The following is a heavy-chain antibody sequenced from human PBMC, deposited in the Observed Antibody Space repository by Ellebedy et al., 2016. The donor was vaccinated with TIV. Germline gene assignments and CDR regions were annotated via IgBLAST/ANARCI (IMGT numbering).Heavy chain of an antibody. CDR1: GDSIDSEF. J-gene: IGHJ4*02. Sequence: MPSETLSLTCSVSGDSIDSEFWSWIRQPPGRGLEWIGSIYYSGSTNYNPSLKSRVTISIATSKTQFSLKLNSVTAADTAVYYCGRGPGLIVDYWGQGILVAVSS. CDR3: GRGPGLIVDY. V-gene: IGHV4-59*01. CDR2: IYYSGST.